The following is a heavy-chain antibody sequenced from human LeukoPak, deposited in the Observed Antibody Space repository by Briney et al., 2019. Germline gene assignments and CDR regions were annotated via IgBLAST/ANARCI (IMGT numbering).Heavy chain of an antibody. CDR3: ARDSGRYYNYFDY. CDR1: GYTFTGYY. D-gene: IGHD3-10*01. CDR2: INPNSGGT. V-gene: IGHV1-2*02. Sequence: ASVKVSCKASGYTFTGYYIHWVRQAPGQGLEWMGWINPNSGGTGYAQEFQSRVTMTGDTSISAAYMELSSLRSDDTAVYYCARDSGRYYNYFDYWAQGTLVTVSS. J-gene: IGHJ4*02.